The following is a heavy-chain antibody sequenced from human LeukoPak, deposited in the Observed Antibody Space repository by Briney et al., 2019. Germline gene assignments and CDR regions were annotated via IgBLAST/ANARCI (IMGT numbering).Heavy chain of an antibody. CDR3: ARDGYKTYYYDSSGYPT. D-gene: IGHD3-22*01. J-gene: IGHJ5*02. CDR2: ISSSGGTI. Sequence: GGSLRLSCAAPGFTFSDYYMSWVRQAPGKGLEWVAYISSSGGTIYYADSVKGRFTISRDNAKNSLYLQMNSLRAEDTAVYYCARDGYKTYYYDSSGYPTWGQGTLVTVSS. V-gene: IGHV3-11*01. CDR1: GFTFSDYY.